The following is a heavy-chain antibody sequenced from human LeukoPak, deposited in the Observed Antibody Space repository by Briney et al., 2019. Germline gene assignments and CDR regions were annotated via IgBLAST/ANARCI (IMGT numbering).Heavy chain of an antibody. J-gene: IGHJ4*02. CDR3: ARMSSYCDY. V-gene: IGHV3-7*01. CDR2: IKPDGSEK. CDR1: GFTFSSHH. D-gene: IGHD2-2*01. Sequence: PGGSLRLSCVASGFTFSSHHMNWVRQTPGKGLESVATIKPDGSEKYYVDSVKGRFTISRDNAKSSLYLQMNSLRAEVTGVYFCARMSSYCDYWGQGTLVTVSS.